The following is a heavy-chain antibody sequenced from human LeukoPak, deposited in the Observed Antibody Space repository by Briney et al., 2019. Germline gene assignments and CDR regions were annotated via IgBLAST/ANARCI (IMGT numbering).Heavy chain of an antibody. J-gene: IGHJ4*02. Sequence: PSETLSLTCAVSGYSLSSGYYWGWIRQPPGKELEWIGSIYHSGSTYYNPSLKRRVTISVDTSKNQFSLKLSSVTAADTAVYYCASLLGSLFHWGQGTLVTVSS. CDR3: ASLLGSLFH. CDR1: GYSLSSGYY. D-gene: IGHD2/OR15-2a*01. CDR2: IYHSGST. V-gene: IGHV4-38-2*01.